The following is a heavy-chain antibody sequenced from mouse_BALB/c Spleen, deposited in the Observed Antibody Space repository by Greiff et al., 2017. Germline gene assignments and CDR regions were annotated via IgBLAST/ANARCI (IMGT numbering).Heavy chain of an antibody. CDR2: ISYSGST. D-gene: IGHD1-1*02. Sequence: EVQLQQSGPGLVKPSQSLSLTCTVTGYSITSDYAWNWIRQFPGNKLEWMGYISYSGSTSYNPSLKSRISITRDTSKNQFFLQLNSVTTEDTATYYCARSGGYPHYYAMDYWGQGTSVTVSS. V-gene: IGHV3-2*02. CDR1: GYSITSDYA. CDR3: ARSGGYPHYYAMDY. J-gene: IGHJ4*01.